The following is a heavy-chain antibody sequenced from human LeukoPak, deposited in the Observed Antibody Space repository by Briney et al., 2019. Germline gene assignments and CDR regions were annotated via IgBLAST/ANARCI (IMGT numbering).Heavy chain of an antibody. CDR1: GGSISSGGYS. CDR2: IYHSGST. J-gene: IGHJ5*02. D-gene: IGHD6-13*01. Sequence: KTSETLSLTCAVSGGSISSGGYSWSWIRQPPGKGLEWIGYIYHSGSTYYNPSLESRVTISVDRSKNQFSLKLSSVTAADTAVYYCARVLVAAAGTIWFDPWGQETLVTVSS. V-gene: IGHV4-30-2*01. CDR3: ARVLVAAAGTIWFDP.